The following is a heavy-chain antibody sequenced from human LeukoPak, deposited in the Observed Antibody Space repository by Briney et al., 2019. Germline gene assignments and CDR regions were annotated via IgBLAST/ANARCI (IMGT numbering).Heavy chain of an antibody. CDR1: GFTFSRYA. D-gene: IGHD3-3*01. CDR3: ATVGVLALTYYDFWSGYYSFDP. J-gene: IGHJ5*02. Sequence: PGGSLRLSCAASGFTFSRYAMSWVRQAPGKGLEWVSAISGSGGSTYYADSVKGRFTISRDNSKNTLYLQMNSLRAEDTAVYYCATVGVLALTYYDFWSGYYSFDPWGQGTLVTVSS. CDR2: ISGSGGST. V-gene: IGHV3-23*01.